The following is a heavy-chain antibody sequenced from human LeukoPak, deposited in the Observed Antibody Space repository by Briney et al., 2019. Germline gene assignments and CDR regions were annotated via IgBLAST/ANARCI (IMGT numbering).Heavy chain of an antibody. V-gene: IGHV3-74*01. D-gene: IGHD3-22*01. CDR2: INRDGSST. J-gene: IGHJ4*02. CDR1: GFTFSSHW. CDR3: AREGVGYYDL. Sequence: GGSLRLSCAASGFTFSSHWMHWVRQVPGKGLVWVSRINRDGSSTNYVDAVKGRFTISRDNAKNTLYLQMNSLRAEDTAVYYCAREGVGYYDLWGQGTLVTVSS.